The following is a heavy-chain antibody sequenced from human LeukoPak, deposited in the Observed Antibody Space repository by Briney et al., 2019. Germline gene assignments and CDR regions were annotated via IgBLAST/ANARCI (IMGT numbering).Heavy chain of an antibody. CDR3: ARDPAYYGSAFDL. CDR1: GYTFTNYG. J-gene: IGHJ2*01. D-gene: IGHD3-10*01. Sequence: GASVKVSCKASGYTFTNYGITWVRQAPGQGLEWMGWISAYNGNTNYAQKLQGRVTMTTDTSTSTAYMELRSLRSDDTAVYYCARDPAYYGSAFDLWGRGTLVTVSS. V-gene: IGHV1-18*01. CDR2: ISAYNGNT.